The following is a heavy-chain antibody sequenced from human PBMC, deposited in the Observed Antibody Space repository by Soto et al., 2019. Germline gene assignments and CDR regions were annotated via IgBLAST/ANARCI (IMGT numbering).Heavy chain of an antibody. CDR2: IYYSGST. V-gene: IGHV4-59*01. CDR3: ARGLRGGSYYRGPHYYGMDV. CDR1: GGSISSYY. J-gene: IGHJ6*02. D-gene: IGHD1-26*01. Sequence: SETLSLTCTVSGGSISSYYWSWIRQPPGKGLEWIGYIYYSGSTNYNPSLKSRVTISVDTSKNQFSLKLSSVTAADTAVYYCARGLRGGSYYRGPHYYGMDVWGQGTTVTVSS.